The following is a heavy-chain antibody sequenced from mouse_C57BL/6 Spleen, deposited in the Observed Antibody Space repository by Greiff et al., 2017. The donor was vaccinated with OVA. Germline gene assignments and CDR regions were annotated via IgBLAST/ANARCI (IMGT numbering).Heavy chain of an antibody. CDR2: IYPGDGDT. J-gene: IGHJ2*01. CDR1: GYAFSSSW. D-gene: IGHD2-4*01. V-gene: IGHV1-82*01. Sequence: QVQLKESGPELVKPGASVKISCKASGYAFSSSWMNWVKQRPGQGLEWIGRIYPGDGDTNYNGKFKGKATLTADKSSSTAYMQLSSRTSEDSAVYFCARPYYDSYYFDYWGQGTTLTVSS. CDR3: ARPYYDSYYFDY.